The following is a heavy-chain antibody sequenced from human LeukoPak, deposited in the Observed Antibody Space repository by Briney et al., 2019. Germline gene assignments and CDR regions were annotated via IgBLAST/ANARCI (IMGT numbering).Heavy chain of an antibody. CDR3: ATISRYYSGSGSYQGYYGMDV. Sequence: SETLSLTCAVYGGSFSGYYWSWIRQPPGKGLEWIGEINHSGSTKYNPSLKSRVTISVDTSKNQFSLKLSSVTAADTAVYYCATISRYYSGSGSYQGYYGMDVWGQGTTVTVSS. CDR1: GGSFSGYY. CDR2: INHSGST. V-gene: IGHV4-34*01. D-gene: IGHD3-10*01. J-gene: IGHJ6*02.